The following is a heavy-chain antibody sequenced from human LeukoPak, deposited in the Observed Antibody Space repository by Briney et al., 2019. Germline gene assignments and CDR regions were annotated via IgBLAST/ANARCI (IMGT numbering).Heavy chain of an antibody. V-gene: IGHV4-59*12. J-gene: IGHJ4*02. Sequence: SETLSLTCTVSGGSISSYYWSWIRQPPGKGLEWIGYIYYSGSTYYNPSLRSRVTISLDTSKNQFSLNLRSVTAADTAVYYCARAPHFFDTTGSRYYFDYWGQGALVTVSS. CDR3: ARAPHFFDTTGSRYYFDY. CDR2: IYYSGST. D-gene: IGHD3-22*01. CDR1: GGSISSYY.